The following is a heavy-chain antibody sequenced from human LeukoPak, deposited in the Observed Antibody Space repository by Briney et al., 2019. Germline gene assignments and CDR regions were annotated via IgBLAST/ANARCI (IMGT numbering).Heavy chain of an antibody. V-gene: IGHV3-21*01. Sequence: GGSLRLSCAASRFTFSSYSMNWVRQAPGKGLEWVSSISSSSSYMYYADSVKGRFTISRDNAKNSLYLQMNSLRAEDTAVYYCARLHYYDSSGYYYEAVPFDYWGQGTLATVSS. CDR3: ARLHYYDSSGYYYEAVPFDY. D-gene: IGHD3-22*01. J-gene: IGHJ4*02. CDR1: RFTFSSYS. CDR2: ISSSSSYM.